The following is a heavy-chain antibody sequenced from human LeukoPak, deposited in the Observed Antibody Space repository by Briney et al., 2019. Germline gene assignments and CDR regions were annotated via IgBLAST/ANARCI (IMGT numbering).Heavy chain of an antibody. V-gene: IGHV3-9*01. CDR2: ISWNSGSI. Sequence: GGSLRLSCAASGFTFDDYAMHWVRQAPGKGLEWVSGISWNSGSIGYADSVKGRFTISRDNAKNSLYLQMNSLRAEDTALYYCAKDRSGWYYFDYWGQGTPVTVSS. CDR3: AKDRSGWYYFDY. D-gene: IGHD6-19*01. CDR1: GFTFDDYA. J-gene: IGHJ4*02.